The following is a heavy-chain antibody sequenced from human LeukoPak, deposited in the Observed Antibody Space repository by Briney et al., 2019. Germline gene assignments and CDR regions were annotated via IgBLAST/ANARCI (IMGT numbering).Heavy chain of an antibody. CDR3: AKDSRSYFGFDY. D-gene: IGHD1-26*01. CDR2: ISWDGGST. V-gene: IGHV3-43D*03. J-gene: IGHJ4*02. Sequence: GALRLSCAASGFPFDDYAMHWVRPAPGKGLEWVSLISWDGGSTYYADSVKGRFTISRDNSKNSLYLQMNSLRAEDTALYYCAKDSRSYFGFDYWGQGTLVTVSS. CDR1: GFPFDDYA.